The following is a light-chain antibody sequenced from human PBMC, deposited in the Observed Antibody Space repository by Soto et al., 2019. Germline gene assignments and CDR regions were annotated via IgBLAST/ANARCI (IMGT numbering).Light chain of an antibody. Sequence: DIQMTQSPSTLAASVGDTVTMTCRSSSKWLAWYQKKPGKAPKLLIYDVSNLERGVPPSVSGSTSGAESTLTITGLQPDDLGTYYCQHTTDFTFGQGTKVEIK. CDR1: SSSKW. CDR3: QHTTDFT. J-gene: IGKJ2*01. CDR2: DVS. V-gene: IGKV1-5*01.